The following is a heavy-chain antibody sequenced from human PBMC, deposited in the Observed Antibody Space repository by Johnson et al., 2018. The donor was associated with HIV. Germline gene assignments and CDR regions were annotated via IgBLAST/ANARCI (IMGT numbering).Heavy chain of an antibody. D-gene: IGHD3-10*01. CDR1: GFTFSSYG. V-gene: IGHV3-33*01. J-gene: IGHJ3*02. Sequence: QVQLVESGGGVVQPGRSLRLSCAASGFTFSSYGMHWVRQAPGKGLEWVAVIWYDGSNKYYADSVKGRFTISRDNSKNTLYLQMNSLRAEDTAVYYCARDSPGEITMVQGVIGIWGQGTMVTVSS. CDR3: ARDSPGEITMVQGVIGI. CDR2: IWYDGSNK.